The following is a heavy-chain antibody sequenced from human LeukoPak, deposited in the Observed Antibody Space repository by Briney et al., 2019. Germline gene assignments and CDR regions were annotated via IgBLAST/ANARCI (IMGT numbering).Heavy chain of an antibody. CDR2: IYTSGST. V-gene: IGHV4-4*07. CDR3: ARRYDFWSGYKGWFDP. J-gene: IGHJ5*02. D-gene: IGHD3-3*01. CDR1: GGSISSYY. Sequence: SETLSLTCTVSGGSISSYYWSWIRQPAWKGLEWIGRIYTSGSTNYNPSLKSRVTMSVDTSKNQFSLKLSSVTAADTAVYYCARRYDFWSGYKGWFDPWGQGTLVTVSS.